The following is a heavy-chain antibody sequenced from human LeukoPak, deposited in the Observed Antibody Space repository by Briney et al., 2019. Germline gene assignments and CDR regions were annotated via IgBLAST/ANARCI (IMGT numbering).Heavy chain of an antibody. Sequence: SETLSLTCTVSGGSISRYYWSWIRQPPGKGLEWIGYIYYSGSTNYNPSLKSRVTISVDTSKNQFSLKLSSVTAADTAVYYCARGPLYYYDSSGKGWFDPWGQGTLVTVSS. CDR1: GGSISRYY. CDR2: IYYSGST. J-gene: IGHJ5*02. D-gene: IGHD3-22*01. V-gene: IGHV4-59*01. CDR3: ARGPLYYYDSSGKGWFDP.